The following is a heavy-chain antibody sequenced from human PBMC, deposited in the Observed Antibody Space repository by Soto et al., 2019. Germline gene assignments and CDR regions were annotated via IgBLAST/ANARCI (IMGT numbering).Heavy chain of an antibody. Sequence: EVQLVESGGGLVKPGGPLRLSCAASGFPFKLYTMHWVRQAPGKGLEWVSFCTPSSSSISYADSVEGRFTISRDNARNSLYLQIHTLRAEDTAVYYCAIDAASSLDHWGQGTLVTVSS. CDR2: CTPSSSSI. D-gene: IGHD6-13*01. V-gene: IGHV3-21*01. CDR3: AIDAASSLDH. CDR1: GFPFKLYT. J-gene: IGHJ4*02.